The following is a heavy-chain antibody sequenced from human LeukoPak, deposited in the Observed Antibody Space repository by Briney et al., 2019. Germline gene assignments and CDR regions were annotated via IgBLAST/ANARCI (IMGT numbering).Heavy chain of an antibody. J-gene: IGHJ4*02. CDR3: AKDIAPSIPARIDY. D-gene: IGHD6-6*01. Sequence: GGSLRLSYAASGFTFDDYAMHWVRQAPGKGLEWVSGMSWNGGSIGYADSVKGRFTISRDNAKNSLYLQMSSLRAEDTALFYCAKDIAPSIPARIDYWGQGTLVTVSS. CDR1: GFTFDDYA. V-gene: IGHV3-9*01. CDR2: MSWNGGSI.